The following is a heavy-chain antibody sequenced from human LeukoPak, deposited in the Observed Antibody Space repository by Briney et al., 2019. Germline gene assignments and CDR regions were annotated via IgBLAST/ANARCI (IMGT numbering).Heavy chain of an antibody. D-gene: IGHD2-2*02. CDR3: ARFHYCSSTNCCTGGYGDY. CDR2: MYYSGST. CDR1: GGSISSSSYY. J-gene: IGHJ4*02. V-gene: IGHV4-39*01. Sequence: SETLSLTCTVSGGSISSSSYYWGWIRQPPGKGLECIGSMYYSGSTYYNPSLKSRVTISVDTSKTQFSLKLSSVTAADTAVYYCARFHYCSSTNCCTGGYGDYWGQGTLVTVSS.